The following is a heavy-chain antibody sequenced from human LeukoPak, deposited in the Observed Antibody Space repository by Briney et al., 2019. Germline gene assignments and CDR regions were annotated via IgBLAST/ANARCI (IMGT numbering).Heavy chain of an antibody. D-gene: IGHD6-19*01. CDR3: AKVGTYSSGWYGYYYYGMDV. CDR1: GFTFSSYG. Sequence: QPGGSLRLSCAASGFTFSSYGMHWVRQAPGKGLEWVAVISYDGSNKYYADSVKGRFTISRDNPKNTLYLQMNSLRAEDAAVYYCAKVGTYSSGWYGYYYYGMDVWGQGTTVTVSS. J-gene: IGHJ6*02. V-gene: IGHV3-30*18. CDR2: ISYDGSNK.